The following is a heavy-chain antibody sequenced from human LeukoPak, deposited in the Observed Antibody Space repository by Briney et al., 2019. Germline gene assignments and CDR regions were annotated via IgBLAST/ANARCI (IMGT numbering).Heavy chain of an antibody. CDR2: INPNSGGT. CDR3: ARGGAIVGATTDYYYYYMDV. Sequence: GASVKVSCKASGYTFTGYYMHWVRQAPGQGLEWMGWINPNSGGTNYAQKFQGRVTMTRDTSISTAYMELSRLRSDDTAVYYCARGGAIVGATTDYYYYYMDVWGKGTTVTVSS. V-gene: IGHV1-2*02. CDR1: GYTFTGYY. J-gene: IGHJ6*03. D-gene: IGHD1-26*01.